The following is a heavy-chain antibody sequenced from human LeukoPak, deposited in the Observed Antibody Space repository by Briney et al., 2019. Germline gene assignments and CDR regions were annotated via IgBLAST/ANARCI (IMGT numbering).Heavy chain of an antibody. CDR1: GGSISSYY. J-gene: IGHJ6*02. CDR3: ARVVGALPPYYYYGMDV. V-gene: IGHV4-59*01. D-gene: IGHD1-26*01. CDR2: IYYSGST. Sequence: SETLSLTCTVSGGSISSYYWSWIRQPPGKGLEWIGYIYYSGSTNYNPSLKSRVTISVDTSKNQFSLKLSSVTAADTAVYYCARVVGALPPYYYYGMDVWGQGTTVTVSS.